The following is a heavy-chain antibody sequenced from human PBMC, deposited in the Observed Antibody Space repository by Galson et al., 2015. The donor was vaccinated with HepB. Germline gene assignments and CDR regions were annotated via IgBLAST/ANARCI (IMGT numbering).Heavy chain of an antibody. CDR2: ISPSSGAT. V-gene: IGHV1-2*04. Sequence: SVKVSCKASGDTLGSTFTGYFLHCPRQAPGQGPELMGWISPSSGATNYAQNFQSSVTMTWDTSISTAYMELSRLKSDDTAVFFCARGKVSGPERFDYWGQGTLVTVSA. CDR1: GDTLGSTFTGYF. CDR3: ARGKVSGPERFDY. D-gene: IGHD5/OR15-5a*01. J-gene: IGHJ4*02.